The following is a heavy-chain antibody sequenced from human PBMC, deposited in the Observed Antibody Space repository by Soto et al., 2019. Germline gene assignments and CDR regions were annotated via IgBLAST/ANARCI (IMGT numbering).Heavy chain of an antibody. CDR2: ISSSSSTI. J-gene: IGHJ3*02. D-gene: IGHD3-3*01. Sequence: GGSLRLSCAAFGFTFSSYSMNWVRQAPGKGLEWVSYISSSSSTIYYADSVKGRFTISRDNAKNSLYLQMNSLRAEDTAVYYCARDWKRITIFGVATRAFDIWGQGTMVTVSS. CDR1: GFTFSSYS. CDR3: ARDWKRITIFGVATRAFDI. V-gene: IGHV3-48*01.